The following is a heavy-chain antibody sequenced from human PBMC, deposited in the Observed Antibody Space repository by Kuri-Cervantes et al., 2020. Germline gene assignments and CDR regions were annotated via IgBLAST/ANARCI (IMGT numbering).Heavy chain of an antibody. CDR3: ARFRHTAMPPFIDY. CDR2: ISVYSGDT. CDR1: GYTFSTYA. J-gene: IGHJ4*02. D-gene: IGHD5-18*01. Sequence: ASVKVSCKTSGYTFSTYAINWLRQAPGQGPEWVGWISVYSGDTNYSPRLQGRVTMTTDTSTSTAYMELRSLRSDDTAVYYCARFRHTAMPPFIDYWGQGTLVTVSS. V-gene: IGHV1-18*01.